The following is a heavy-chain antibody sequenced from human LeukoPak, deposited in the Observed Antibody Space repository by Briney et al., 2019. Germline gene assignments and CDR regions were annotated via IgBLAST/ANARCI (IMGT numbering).Heavy chain of an antibody. CDR1: GFTSDDYA. D-gene: IGHD6-13*01. J-gene: IGHJ4*02. V-gene: IGHV3-9*02. CDR2: ISWNSGSI. CDR3: AKDRQQLVLEYFDY. Sequence: GGSLRLSCAASGFTSDDYAMHWVRQAPGKGLEWVSGISWNSGSIGYADSVKGRFTISRDNAKNSLFLQMNSLRAEDTALYYCAKDRQQLVLEYFDYWGQGTLVTVSS.